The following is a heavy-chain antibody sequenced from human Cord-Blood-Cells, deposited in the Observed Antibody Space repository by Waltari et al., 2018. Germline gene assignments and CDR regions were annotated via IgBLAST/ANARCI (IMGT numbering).Heavy chain of an antibody. J-gene: IGHJ4*02. CDR3: ARGASSSRGYFDY. D-gene: IGHD6-6*01. Sequence: QVQLQQWGAGLLKPSETLSLTCAVYGGSFSGYYWSWIRQPPGKGLVWIGEINHSGSPNYNPSPKSLVTISVATAKNQFSLKLSSVTAADTAVYYCARGASSSRGYFDYWGQGTLVTVSS. CDR2: INHSGSP. V-gene: IGHV4-34*01. CDR1: GGSFSGYY.